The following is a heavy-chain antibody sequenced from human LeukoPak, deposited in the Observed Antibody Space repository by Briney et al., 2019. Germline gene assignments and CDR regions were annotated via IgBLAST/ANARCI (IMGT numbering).Heavy chain of an antibody. Sequence: PSETLSLTCTVSGDSISSYYWSWIRQPAGKGLEWIGRIYISGSTKYNPSLKSRVTMSVDTSKNHFSLKLRSVTAADTAVYYCARDQGSGWHYFDYWGQGSLVTVSS. CDR2: IYISGST. V-gene: IGHV4-4*07. CDR3: ARDQGSGWHYFDY. J-gene: IGHJ4*02. D-gene: IGHD3-22*01. CDR1: GDSISSYY.